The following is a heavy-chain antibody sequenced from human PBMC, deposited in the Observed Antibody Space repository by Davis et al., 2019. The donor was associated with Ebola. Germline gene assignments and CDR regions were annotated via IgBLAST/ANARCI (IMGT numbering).Heavy chain of an antibody. V-gene: IGHV4-39*01. D-gene: IGHD2-21*02. Sequence: MPSETLSLTCTVSGGSISSSSYYWGWIRQPPGKGLEWIANIYYSGSTQYNPSIKSRVTISVDTSKNQFSLKLSSVTAADTAVHYCVRHSPRAIVVLTHDAFDIWGQGTMVTVSS. CDR2: IYYSGST. CDR1: GGSISSSSYY. J-gene: IGHJ3*02. CDR3: VRHSPRAIVVLTHDAFDI.